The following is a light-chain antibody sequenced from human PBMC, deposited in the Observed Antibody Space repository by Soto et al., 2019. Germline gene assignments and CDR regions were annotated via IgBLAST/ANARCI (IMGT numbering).Light chain of an antibody. CDR2: GAS. CDR1: QLISTY. Sequence: DIQMTQSPSSLAASVGDRVTISCRASQLISTYLNWYQQKPGQVPTLLIYGASSLQSGVPSRFSASGSGTDFTLSISSLQREDFATYYSQQSYSIPHTFGQGTKLEIK. J-gene: IGKJ2*01. V-gene: IGKV1-39*01. CDR3: QQSYSIPHT.